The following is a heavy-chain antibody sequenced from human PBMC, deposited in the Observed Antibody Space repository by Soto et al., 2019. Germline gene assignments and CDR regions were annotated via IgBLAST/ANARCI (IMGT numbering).Heavy chain of an antibody. J-gene: IGHJ6*02. D-gene: IGHD3-16*02. CDR2: IKQDGSDK. CDR1: GFTFSTYM. Sequence: PGGSLRLSCAASGFTFSTYMMSWVRQAPGKGLEWVANIKQDGSDKYYADSVKGRFTISRDNAKNSLYLQMNSLRVEDTAVYYCARLSPYWGQGTTVTVSS. CDR3: ARLSPY. V-gene: IGHV3-7*01.